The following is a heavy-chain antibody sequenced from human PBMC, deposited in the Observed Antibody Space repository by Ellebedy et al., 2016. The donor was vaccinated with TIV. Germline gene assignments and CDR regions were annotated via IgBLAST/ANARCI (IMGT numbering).Heavy chain of an antibody. Sequence: GESLKISXAASGFTFSSYGMHWVRQAPGKGLEWVAVISYDGSNKYYADSVKGRFTVSRDNAKNSLYLQMNSLRAEDTAVYYCAKDTLGGGYYYDYWGQGTLVTVSS. J-gene: IGHJ4*02. CDR1: GFTFSSYG. D-gene: IGHD3-16*01. V-gene: IGHV3-30*18. CDR3: AKDTLGGGYYYDY. CDR2: ISYDGSNK.